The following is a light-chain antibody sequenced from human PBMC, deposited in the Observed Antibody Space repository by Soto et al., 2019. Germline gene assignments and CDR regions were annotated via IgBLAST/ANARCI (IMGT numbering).Light chain of an antibody. CDR1: SSDVGGYDY. CDR2: EVT. V-gene: IGLV2-8*01. CDR3: SSYTGGNPSYV. J-gene: IGLJ1*01. Sequence: QSVRTQPPSASGSPGQSVTSSCTGTSSDVGGYDYVSWYQQHPGKAPKLMIYEVTIRPSGVSDRFSGPKSGNTASLTVSGLQAEDEADYYCSSYTGGNPSYVFGTGTKVTVL.